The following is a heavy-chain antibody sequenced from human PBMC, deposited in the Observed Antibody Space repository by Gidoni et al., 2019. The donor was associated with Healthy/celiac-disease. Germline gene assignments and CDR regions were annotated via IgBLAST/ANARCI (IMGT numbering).Heavy chain of an antibody. CDR3: ARDSYDFWSGYYTRGYYYGMDV. Sequence: VQLQQWGAGLSKPSETLSPTCAVYGGSFSVYYWSWIRQPPGKGLEWIGEINHSGSTNYNPSLKSRVTISVDTSKNQFSLKLSSVTAADTAVYYCARDSYDFWSGYYTRGYYYGMDVWGQGTTVTVSS. CDR2: INHSGST. V-gene: IGHV4-34*01. J-gene: IGHJ6*02. CDR1: GGSFSVYY. D-gene: IGHD3-3*01.